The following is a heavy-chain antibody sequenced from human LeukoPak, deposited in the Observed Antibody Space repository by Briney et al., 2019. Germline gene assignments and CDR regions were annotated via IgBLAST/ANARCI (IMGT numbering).Heavy chain of an antibody. CDR3: ATTYTSSWYSSYYYYVMDV. CDR2: IKSKTDGGTT. J-gene: IGHJ6*02. V-gene: IGHV3-15*01. CDR1: GFTFSDAW. Sequence: GGSLRLSCAASGFTFSDAWMTWVRQAPGKGLEWVGRIKSKTDGGTTDYAAPVKGKFTISRDDSKNTLYLQMNSLKTEDTAVYYCATTYTSSWYSSYYYYVMDVWGQGTTVTASS. D-gene: IGHD6-13*01.